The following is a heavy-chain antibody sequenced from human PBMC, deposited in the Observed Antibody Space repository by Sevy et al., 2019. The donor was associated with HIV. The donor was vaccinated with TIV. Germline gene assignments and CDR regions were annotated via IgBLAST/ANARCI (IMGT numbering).Heavy chain of an antibody. CDR1: GFTFSSYG. CDR2: ISYDGSNK. CDR3: AKGREGSESYLPWKVDY. V-gene: IGHV3-30*18. J-gene: IGHJ4*02. Sequence: GGSLRLSCAASGFTFSSYGMHWVRQAPGKGLEWVAVISYDGSNKYYADSVKGRFTISRDNSKNTLYLQMNSLRAEDTAVYYCAKGREGSESYLPWKVDYWGKGTLVTVSS. D-gene: IGHD1-26*01.